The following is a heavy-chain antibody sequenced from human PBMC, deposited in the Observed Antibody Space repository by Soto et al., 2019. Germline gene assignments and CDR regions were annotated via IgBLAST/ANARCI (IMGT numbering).Heavy chain of an antibody. D-gene: IGHD1-26*01. Sequence: PGGSLRLSCVASGFTFGGHEMAWVRQAPGKGLEWVSYISDSGSTIKYADSVKGRFTISRDNRKKSLYLQMNSLRVEDTAVYYCAGGVMYSGSYQDWGQGTLVTV. CDR2: ISDSGSTI. V-gene: IGHV3-48*03. CDR1: GFTFGGHE. CDR3: AGGVMYSGSYQD. J-gene: IGHJ4*02.